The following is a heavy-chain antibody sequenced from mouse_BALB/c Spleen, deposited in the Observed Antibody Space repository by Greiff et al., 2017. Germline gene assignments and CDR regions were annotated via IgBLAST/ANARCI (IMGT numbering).Heavy chain of an antibody. CDR3: ARPYYGNFDY. Sequence: QVQLKQSGAELARPGASVKLSCKASGYTFTDYYINWVKQRTGQGLEWIGEIYPGSGNTYYNEKFKGKATLTADKSSSTAYMQLSSLTSEDSAVYFCARPYYGNFDYWGQGTTRTVSS. CDR2: IYPGSGNT. V-gene: IGHV1-77*01. J-gene: IGHJ2*01. D-gene: IGHD2-10*01. CDR1: GYTFTDYY.